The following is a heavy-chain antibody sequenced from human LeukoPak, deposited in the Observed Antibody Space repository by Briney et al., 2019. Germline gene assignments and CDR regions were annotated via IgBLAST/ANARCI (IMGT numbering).Heavy chain of an antibody. CDR3: VVTTVVTPINWYFDL. CDR2: MNPNSGNT. J-gene: IGHJ2*01. CDR1: GYTFTSYD. Sequence: ASVKVSCKASGYTFTSYDINWVRQATGQGLEWMGWMNPNSGNTGYAQKFQGRVTMTRNTSISTAYMELSSLRSDDTAVYYCVVTTVVTPINWYFDLWGRGTLVTVSS. D-gene: IGHD4-23*01. V-gene: IGHV1-8*01.